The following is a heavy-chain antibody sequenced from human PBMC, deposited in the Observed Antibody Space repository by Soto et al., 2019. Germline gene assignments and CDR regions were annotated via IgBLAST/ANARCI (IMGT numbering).Heavy chain of an antibody. J-gene: IGHJ4*01. V-gene: IGHV4-59*01. CDR1: AAPITINY. CDR3: SREAGRPYDH. D-gene: IGHD6-6*01. CDR2: IYYSGST. Sequence: SSETLSLPCTVSAAPITINYWSWIRQAPGKGLEWIGYIYYSGSTTYNRSLKSRVTMSSDTSKDQFTLKLNSVTAADTAVYYCSREAGRPYDHWGPGMLLAVS.